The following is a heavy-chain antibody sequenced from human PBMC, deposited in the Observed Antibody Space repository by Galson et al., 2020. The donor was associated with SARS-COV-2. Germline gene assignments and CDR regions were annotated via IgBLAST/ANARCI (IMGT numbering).Heavy chain of an antibody. V-gene: IGHV3-53*04. J-gene: IGHJ2*01. D-gene: IGHD7-27*01. Sequence: TGGSLRLSCAASGFTVSSNYMSWVRQAPGKGLEWVSVIYSGGSTYYADSVKGRFTISRHNSKNTLYLQMNSLRAEDTAVYYCARARANRVDWYFDLWGRGTLVTVSS. CDR1: GFTVSSNY. CDR2: IYSGGST. CDR3: ARARANRVDWYFDL.